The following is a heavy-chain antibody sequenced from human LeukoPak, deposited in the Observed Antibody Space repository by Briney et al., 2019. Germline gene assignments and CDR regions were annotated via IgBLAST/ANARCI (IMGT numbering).Heavy chain of an antibody. V-gene: IGHV3-48*01. Sequence: GGSLRLSCAASGFTFSSYSMNWVRQAPGKGLEWVSYISSSSSTIYYADSVKGRFTISRDNSKNTLYLQMNSLRAEDTAVYYCAKSKSKYYDFWSGYYAFDYWGQGTLVTVSS. J-gene: IGHJ4*02. CDR2: ISSSSSTI. CDR3: AKSKSKYYDFWSGYYAFDY. CDR1: GFTFSSYS. D-gene: IGHD3-3*01.